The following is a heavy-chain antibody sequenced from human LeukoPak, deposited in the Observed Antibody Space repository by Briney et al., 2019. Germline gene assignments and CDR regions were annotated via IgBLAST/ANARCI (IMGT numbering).Heavy chain of an antibody. J-gene: IGHJ4*02. CDR2: INSDGSST. V-gene: IGHV3-74*01. D-gene: IGHD2-15*01. Sequence: PGGSLRLSCAASGFTFSSYWMHWVRQAPGKGLVWVSRINSDGSSTSYADSVKGRFTISRDNAKNTLYLQMNSLRAEDTAVYYCAKAILGYCSGGSCYVDYWGQGTLVTVSS. CDR1: GFTFSSYW. CDR3: AKAILGYCSGGSCYVDY.